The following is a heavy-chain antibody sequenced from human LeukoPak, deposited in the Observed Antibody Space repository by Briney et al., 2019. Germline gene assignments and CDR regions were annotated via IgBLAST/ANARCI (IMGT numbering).Heavy chain of an antibody. Sequence: GGSLRLPRAASGFTFSSYAMSWVRQAPGKGLEWVSAISGSGGNTYYADSVKGRFTIARDNSKNTLYLQMNSLRAEDTAVYYCAKVMDSLGYCTGGVCYRAIDFWGQGTLVTVSS. D-gene: IGHD2-8*02. J-gene: IGHJ4*02. CDR2: ISGSGGNT. V-gene: IGHV3-23*01. CDR1: GFTFSSYA. CDR3: AKVMDSLGYCTGGVCYRAIDF.